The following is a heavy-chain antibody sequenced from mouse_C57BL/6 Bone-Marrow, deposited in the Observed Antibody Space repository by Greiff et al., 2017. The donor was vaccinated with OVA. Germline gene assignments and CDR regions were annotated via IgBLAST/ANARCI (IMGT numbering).Heavy chain of an antibody. CDR1: GYTFTSYG. J-gene: IGHJ2*01. D-gene: IGHD1-1*01. CDR3: AREFITTDFDY. Sequence: SGAELARPGASVKLSCKASGYTFTSYGISWVKQRTGQGLEWIGEIYPRSGNTYYNEKFKGKATLTADKSSSTAYMELRSLTSEDSAVYFCAREFITTDFDYWGQGTTLTVSS. CDR2: IYPRSGNT. V-gene: IGHV1-81*01.